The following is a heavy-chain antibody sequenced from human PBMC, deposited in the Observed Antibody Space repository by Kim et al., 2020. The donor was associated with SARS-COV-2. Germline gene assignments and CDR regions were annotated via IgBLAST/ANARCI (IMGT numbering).Heavy chain of an antibody. D-gene: IGHD1-26*01. J-gene: IGHJ3*02. CDR1: GYSFTSYW. V-gene: IGHV5-51*01. CDR3: ATTLIKEDSGSYYSEPVNAYDI. Sequence: GESLKISCKGSGYSFTSYWIGWVRQMPGKGLEWMGIIYPGDSDTRYSPSFQGQVTLSADKSISTAYLQWSSLKASDTAMYYCATTLIKEDSGSYYSEPVNAYDIWGQWKMVTVSS. CDR2: IYPGDSDT.